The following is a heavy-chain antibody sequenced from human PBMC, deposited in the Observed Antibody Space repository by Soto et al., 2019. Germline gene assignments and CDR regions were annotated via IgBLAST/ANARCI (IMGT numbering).Heavy chain of an antibody. D-gene: IGHD1-1*01. CDR1: GFTLTSYS. CDR2: ISSSTSYI. J-gene: IGHJ5*02. CDR3: ARETTNWFDL. V-gene: IGHV3-21*01. Sequence: EVQLVESGGGLVKPGGSLRVSCAASGFTLTSYSMYWVRQAPGKGLEWVSSISSSTSYINYADSVKGRFIISRDNAKNSLYLQVNSLSVEDTAVYYCARETTNWFDLWGQGILVTVSS.